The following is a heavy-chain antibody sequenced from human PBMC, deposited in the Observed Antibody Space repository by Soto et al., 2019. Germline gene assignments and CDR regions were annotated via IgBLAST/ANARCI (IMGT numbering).Heavy chain of an antibody. CDR1: GFTVTSSA. CDR3: ARAGNIVVVPAANWFDP. CDR2: IIAYNGNT. V-gene: IGHV1-18*01. J-gene: IGHJ5*02. D-gene: IGHD2-2*01. Sequence: ASVKVSCKASGFTVTSSAMQWVRQARGQRLEWMGWIIAYNGNTNYAQKLQGRVTITTDTSTSTAYMELRSLRSDDTAVYYCARAGNIVVVPAANWFDPWGQGTLVTVSS.